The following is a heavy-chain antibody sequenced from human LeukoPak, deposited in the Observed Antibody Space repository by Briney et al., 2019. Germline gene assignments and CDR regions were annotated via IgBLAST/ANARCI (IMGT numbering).Heavy chain of an antibody. CDR3: ARRGYSGYDAFDI. V-gene: IGHV3-72*01. D-gene: IGHD5-12*01. Sequence: GGSLRLSCAASGFTSSDHYMGWVRQAPGEGLEWVGRSRNKANGHTTEYAASVKGRFTISRDASKNSLYLQMNSLKTEDTAVYYCARRGYSGYDAFDIWGQGTMVTVSS. CDR1: GFTSSDHY. CDR2: SRNKANGHTT. J-gene: IGHJ3*02.